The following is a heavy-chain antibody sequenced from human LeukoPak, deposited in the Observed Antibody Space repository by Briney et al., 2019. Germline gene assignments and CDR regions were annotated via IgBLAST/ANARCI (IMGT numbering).Heavy chain of an antibody. Sequence: GGSLRLSCVASGLNFGNYWMDWVRQAPGKGLEWVGNINQDGSAKNYVDSVKGRFTISRDNAEKSLYLHVNSLRAEDTAIYYCARDFESWGQGTLVTVSS. V-gene: IGHV3-7*03. CDR1: GLNFGNYW. CDR3: ARDFES. CDR2: INQDGSAK. J-gene: IGHJ4*02.